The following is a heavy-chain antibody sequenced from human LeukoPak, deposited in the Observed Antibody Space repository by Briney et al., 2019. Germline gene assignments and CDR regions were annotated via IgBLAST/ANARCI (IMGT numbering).Heavy chain of an antibody. CDR1: GGTFSSYA. V-gene: IGHV1-69*05. D-gene: IGHD3-10*01. J-gene: IGHJ5*02. CDR2: IIPIFGTA. CDR3: ARDSEVGTMVRGGVHWFDL. Sequence: SVKVSCKASGGTFSSYAISWVRQAPGQGLEWMGGIIPIFGTANYAQKFQGRVTITTDESTSTAYMELSSLRSEDTAVYYCARDSEVGTMVRGGVHWFDLWGQRILVTVSS.